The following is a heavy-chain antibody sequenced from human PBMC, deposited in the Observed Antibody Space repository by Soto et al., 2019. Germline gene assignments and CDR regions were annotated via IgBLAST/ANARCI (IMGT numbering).Heavy chain of an antibody. D-gene: IGHD3-10*01. V-gene: IGHV3-30*03. CDR2: ISLGGNNK. Sequence: PGGSLRLSCSSCWFSVKSSWVLVFRQAPGKGLEWMAFISLGGNNKYYADSVTGRLTISIDNSKTPVYLKMNNMRAEDTAMSYSAIGVGGNYLTYYSYYGMDVWVQGTSVTGS. CDR1: WFSVKSSW. J-gene: IGHJ6*02. CDR3: AIGVGGNYLTYYSYYGMDV.